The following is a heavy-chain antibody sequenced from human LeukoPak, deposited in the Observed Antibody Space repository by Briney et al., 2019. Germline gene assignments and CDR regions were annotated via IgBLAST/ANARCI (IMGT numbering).Heavy chain of an antibody. D-gene: IGHD4-17*01. V-gene: IGHV4-39*01. CDR1: GGSITSNTYY. Sequence: SETLSLTCGVSGGSITSNTYYWGWIRQPPGKGLEWIGSISYRGTTYYNPSLKSRVTLFVDTSKNQFSLKLSSVTAADTAVYYCARGQYKTVTGYGMDVWGQGTTVTVSS. CDR3: ARGQYKTVTGYGMDV. CDR2: ISYRGTT. J-gene: IGHJ6*02.